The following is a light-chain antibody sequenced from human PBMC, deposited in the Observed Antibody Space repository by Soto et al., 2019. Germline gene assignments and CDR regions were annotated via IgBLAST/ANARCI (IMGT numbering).Light chain of an antibody. CDR1: QSITTSF. CDR2: RAS. Sequence: EIVLTQSPGTLSLSPGERATLSCRASQSITTSFLAWYQQKPGQAPRLLIYRASTRVTGIPDRFSGSGSGTDFTLTISRLKPEDFAVYYCQQYGGSSPSYTFGQGTNVEIK. V-gene: IGKV3-20*01. J-gene: IGKJ2*01. CDR3: QQYGGSSPSYT.